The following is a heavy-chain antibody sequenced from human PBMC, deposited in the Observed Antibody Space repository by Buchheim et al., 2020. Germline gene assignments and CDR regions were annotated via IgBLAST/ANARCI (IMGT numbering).Heavy chain of an antibody. J-gene: IGHJ6*02. D-gene: IGHD3-3*01. Sequence: QVQLVQSGAEVKNPGASVKVSCKASGNKFTGYYMHWVRQAPGQGLEWMGRINPDGGGTNSAQKFQGRVTLTRDTSISTAYMELSRLTADDTAVYYCAGGFLDFYYFGMDVWGQGTT. CDR3: AGGFLDFYYFGMDV. V-gene: IGHV1-2*06. CDR2: INPDGGGT. CDR1: GNKFTGYY.